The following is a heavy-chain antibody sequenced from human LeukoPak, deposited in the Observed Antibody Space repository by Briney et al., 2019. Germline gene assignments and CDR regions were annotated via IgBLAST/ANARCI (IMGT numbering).Heavy chain of an antibody. D-gene: IGHD5-24*01. J-gene: IGHJ4*02. CDR1: GGTFSSYA. Sequence: SVKVSCKASGGTFSSYAISWVRQAPGQGLEWMGGIIPIFGTANYAQKFQGRVTITTDESTSTAYMELSSLRSEDTAVYYCARGDGYNYNFDYWGQGTLVTVSP. CDR3: ARGDGYNYNFDY. CDR2: IIPIFGTA. V-gene: IGHV1-69*05.